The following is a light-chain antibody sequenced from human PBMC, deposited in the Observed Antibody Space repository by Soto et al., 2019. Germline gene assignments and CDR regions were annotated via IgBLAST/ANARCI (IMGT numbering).Light chain of an antibody. CDR2: DAS. J-gene: IGKJ4*01. CDR1: RSVNNF. Sequence: EIVLTQSPVTLSLSPGERATLSCRASRSVNNFVAWYQEKPGQAPSLLIYDASNRASDIPDRFSGSGSGTDFTLTMSSLEPQDFAVYYCLQRAGWPPTFGGGTKVDIK. CDR3: LQRAGWPPT. V-gene: IGKV3-11*01.